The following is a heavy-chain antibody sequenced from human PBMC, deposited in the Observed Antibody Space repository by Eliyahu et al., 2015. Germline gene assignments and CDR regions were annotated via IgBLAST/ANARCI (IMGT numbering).Heavy chain of an antibody. CDR1: GFSFSLAW. Sequence: EVQLVESGGGLVKPGGSLRLSCXASGFSFSLAWXAWVRQAPGKGLEWVGRIKSGGTTDYPEPVKGRFTVSRDDSKNTVYLQMNSLKSEDTAVYYCAADLPSLGVGECDYWGQGTLVTVSS. CDR3: AADLPSLGVGECDY. D-gene: IGHD3-16*01. V-gene: IGHV3-15*01. J-gene: IGHJ4*02. CDR2: IKSGGTT.